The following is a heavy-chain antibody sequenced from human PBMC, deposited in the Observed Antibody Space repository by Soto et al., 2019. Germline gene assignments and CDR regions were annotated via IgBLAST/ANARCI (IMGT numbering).Heavy chain of an antibody. CDR1: GYTFTSYG. J-gene: IGHJ5*02. Sequence: ASVKVCCKASGYTFTSYGISWVRQAPGQGLEWMGWISAYNGNTNYAQKLQGRVTMTTDTSTSTAYMELRSLRSDDTAVYYCARYYPAEDWFDPWGPGTVDTVST. CDR3: ARYYPAEDWFDP. V-gene: IGHV1-18*01. CDR2: ISAYNGNT. D-gene: IGHD1-26*01.